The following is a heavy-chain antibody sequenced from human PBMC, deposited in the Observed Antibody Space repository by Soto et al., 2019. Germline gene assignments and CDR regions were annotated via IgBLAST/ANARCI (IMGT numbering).Heavy chain of an antibody. Sequence: SETLSLTCTVYGGTFRGHCCSWIRQPPGKGLEWIGYINYSGSTNFNPSLKSRVTISVDTSKNQFSLKLSSVTAADTAVYYCARDVLVPAAMLGYYYYYGMDVWGQGTTVTVSS. CDR1: GGTFRGHC. V-gene: IGHV4-59*11. D-gene: IGHD2-2*01. CDR2: INYSGST. CDR3: ARDVLVPAAMLGYYYYYGMDV. J-gene: IGHJ6*02.